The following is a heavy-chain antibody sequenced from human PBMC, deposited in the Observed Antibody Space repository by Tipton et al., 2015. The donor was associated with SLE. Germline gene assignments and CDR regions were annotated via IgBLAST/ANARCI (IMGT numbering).Heavy chain of an antibody. CDR3: ARGPYCSGDTCYSDFYYGMDI. D-gene: IGHD2-15*01. J-gene: IGHJ6*02. CDR1: GGSFSGYY. CDR2: VDHSGST. Sequence: LRLSCAVYGGSFSGYYWSWIRQPPGKGLEWIGEVDHSGSTNYNPSLKSRVTILVDTSKNQFSLKLSSVTAADTAVYYCARGPYCSGDTCYSDFYYGMDIWGQGTTVSVSS. V-gene: IGHV4-34*01.